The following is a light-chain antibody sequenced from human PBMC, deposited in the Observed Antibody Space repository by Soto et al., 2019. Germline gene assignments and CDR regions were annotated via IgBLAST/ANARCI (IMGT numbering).Light chain of an antibody. CDR1: SSNIGSNA. Sequence: QSVLTQPPSASGTPEQRVAISCSGSSSNIGSNAVNWYQQLPGAAPKLLIYKNNLRPSGVPDRFSGSKSGASASLAISGLQSEDESDYYCAAWDDSLKGLVFGGGTKLTVL. V-gene: IGLV1-44*01. CDR3: AAWDDSLKGLV. J-gene: IGLJ2*01. CDR2: KNN.